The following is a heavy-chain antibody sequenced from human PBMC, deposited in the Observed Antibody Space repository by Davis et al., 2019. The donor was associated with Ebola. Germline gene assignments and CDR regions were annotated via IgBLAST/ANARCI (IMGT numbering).Heavy chain of an antibody. CDR2: IRYDGSNK. J-gene: IGHJ6*02. D-gene: IGHD5-18*01. Sequence: GESLKISCAASGFTFSRYGMHWVRQAPGKGLERVAFIRYDGSNKYYADSVKGRFTISRDNSKNTLYLQMNSLRAEDTAVYYCAKEDTAMITGPDFYFGMDVWGQGTTVTVSS. CDR1: GFTFSRYG. V-gene: IGHV3-30*02. CDR3: AKEDTAMITGPDFYFGMDV.